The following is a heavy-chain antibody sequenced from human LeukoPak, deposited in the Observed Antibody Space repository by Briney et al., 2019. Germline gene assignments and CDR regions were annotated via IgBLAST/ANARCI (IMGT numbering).Heavy chain of an antibody. J-gene: IGHJ3*02. CDR1: GYTFTSYY. V-gene: IGHV1-46*01. CDR2: INPSGGST. D-gene: IGHD3-3*01. Sequence: ASVTVSFKASGYTFTSYYMHWVRQAPGQGLEWVGIINPSGGSTSYGQKFQGRVTMTRDTSTSTVYMELSSLRSEDTAVYYCARQNRDYDFWSGYYTGAFDIWGQGTMVTVSS. CDR3: ARQNRDYDFWSGYYTGAFDI.